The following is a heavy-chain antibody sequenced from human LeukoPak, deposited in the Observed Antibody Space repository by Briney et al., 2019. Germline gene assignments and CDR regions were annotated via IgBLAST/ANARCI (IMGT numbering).Heavy chain of an antibody. D-gene: IGHD6-6*01. CDR2: ISSSSSTI. J-gene: IGHJ6*03. V-gene: IGHV3-48*01. CDR1: GFTFSSYS. CDR3: VLGQQLDQAYYYYYMDV. Sequence: GGSLRPSCAASGFTFSSYSMNWVRQAPGKGLEWVSYISSSSSTIYYADSVEGRFTISRDNAKNSLYLQMNSLRAEDTAVYYCVLGQQLDQAYYYYYMDVWGKGTTVTVSS.